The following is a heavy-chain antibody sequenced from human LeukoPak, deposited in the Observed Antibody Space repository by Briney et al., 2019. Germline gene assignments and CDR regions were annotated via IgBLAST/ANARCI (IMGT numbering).Heavy chain of an antibody. CDR2: ISGSGGST. CDR1: GFTFSSYA. D-gene: IGHD6-19*01. CDR3: AKGSGDSSGWFQLFDY. Sequence: GGSLRLSCAASGFTFSSYAMSWVRQAPGKGLEWVSAISGSGGSTYYADSVKGRFTISRDSSKNTLYLQMNSLRAEDTAVYYCAKGSGDSSGWFQLFDYWGQGTLVTVSS. J-gene: IGHJ4*02. V-gene: IGHV3-23*01.